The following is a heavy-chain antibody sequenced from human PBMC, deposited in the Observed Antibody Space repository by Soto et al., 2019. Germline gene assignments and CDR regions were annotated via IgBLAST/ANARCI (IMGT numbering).Heavy chain of an antibody. J-gene: IGHJ5*02. D-gene: IGHD4-17*01. CDR2: IYYSGST. CDR1: GGSISSGGYY. CDR3: ARAWSGISLTETSSKEVNWFDP. V-gene: IGHV4-31*03. Sequence: PSETLSLTCTVSGGSISSGGYYWSWIRQHPGKGLEWIGYIYYSGSTYYNPSLKSRVTISVDTSKNQFSLKLSSVTAADTAVYYCARAWSGISLTETSSKEVNWFDPWGQGTLVTVSS.